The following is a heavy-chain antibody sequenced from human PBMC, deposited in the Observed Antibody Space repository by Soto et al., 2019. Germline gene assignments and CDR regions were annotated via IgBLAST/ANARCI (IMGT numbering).Heavy chain of an antibody. D-gene: IGHD3-22*01. Sequence: SVKVSCKASGGTFSSYAISWVRQAPGQGLEWMGGIIPIFGTANYAQKFQGRVTITADESTSTAYMELSSLRSEDTAVYYCARRAPYYYDSSGYFFDYWGQGTLATVSS. CDR3: ARRAPYYYDSSGYFFDY. CDR1: GGTFSSYA. CDR2: IIPIFGTA. V-gene: IGHV1-69*13. J-gene: IGHJ4*02.